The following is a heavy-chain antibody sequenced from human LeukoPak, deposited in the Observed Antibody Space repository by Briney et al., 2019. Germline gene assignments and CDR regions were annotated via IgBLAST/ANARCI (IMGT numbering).Heavy chain of an antibody. CDR2: ISHDGSHT. V-gene: IGHV3-30*04. CDR1: GFTFGSYA. D-gene: IGHD3-22*01. J-gene: IGHJ6*02. CDR3: ARPPYESSGNRYYYYALDV. Sequence: GGSLRLSCAASGFTFGSYALHWVRQAPGKGLEGVAGISHDGSHTYFADSVRGRFTISRDRSKNTVDLQMSSLRPEDSAVYYCARPPYESSGNRYYYYALDVWGQGTTVSVSS.